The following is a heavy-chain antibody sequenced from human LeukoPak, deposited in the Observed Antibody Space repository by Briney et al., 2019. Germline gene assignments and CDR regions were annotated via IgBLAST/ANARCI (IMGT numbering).Heavy chain of an antibody. CDR3: ASLYGSGSYFDGMDV. CDR1: GGSFSGYY. V-gene: IGHV4-34*01. D-gene: IGHD3-10*01. Sequence: SETLSFTCAVYGGSFSGYYWGWIRQPPGKGLEWIGEINHSGSTNYNPSLKSRVTISVDTSKNQFSLKLSSVTAADTAVYYCASLYGSGSYFDGMDVWGQGTTVTVSS. CDR2: INHSGST. J-gene: IGHJ6*02.